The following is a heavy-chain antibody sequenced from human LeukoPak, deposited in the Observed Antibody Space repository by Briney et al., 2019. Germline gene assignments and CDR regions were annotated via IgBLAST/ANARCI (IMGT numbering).Heavy chain of an antibody. V-gene: IGHV1-2*02. CDR3: AGDRAGKTVTHLIDY. J-gene: IGHJ4*02. CDR2: INPDSGGT. CDR1: GYSFTGYY. D-gene: IGHD4-17*01. Sequence: ASVKVSCKASGYSFTGYYMHWVRQAPGQGLEWMGWINPDSGGTYYAQNFQGRAIMTRDTSISTGYMELSSLRSDDTAVYYCAGDRAGKTVTHLIDYWGQGTLVTVSS.